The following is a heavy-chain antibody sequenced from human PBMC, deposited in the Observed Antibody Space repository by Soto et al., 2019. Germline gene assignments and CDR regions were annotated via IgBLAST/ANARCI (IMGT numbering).Heavy chain of an antibody. CDR3: ARDHIALAVTHYHYYAMDV. J-gene: IGHJ6*02. CDR1: GYTFTSYG. D-gene: IGHD6-19*01. CDR2: ISAYNDYT. Sequence: QVQLVQSGTEVKRPGASVEVSCKASGYTFTSYGINWMRQAPGQGLAWMGWISAYNDYTNYAQNFQGRVTMTTDTSTGTAYVYPRSLTSDDTPVYFCARDHIALAVTHYHYYAMDVSGQGTTVTVSS. V-gene: IGHV1-18*04.